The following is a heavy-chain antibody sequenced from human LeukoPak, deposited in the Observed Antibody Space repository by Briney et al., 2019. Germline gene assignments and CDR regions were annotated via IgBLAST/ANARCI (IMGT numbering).Heavy chain of an antibody. D-gene: IGHD3-22*01. CDR1: GFTFSSYS. CDR2: IRYDGSNK. Sequence: GGSLRLSCAASGFTFSSYSINWVRQAPGKGLEWVAFIRYDGSNKYYADSVKGRFTISRDNSKNTLYLQMNSLRAEDTAVYYCAKSTEYYYDSSGSDYWGQGTLVTVSS. J-gene: IGHJ4*02. V-gene: IGHV3-30*02. CDR3: AKSTEYYYDSSGSDY.